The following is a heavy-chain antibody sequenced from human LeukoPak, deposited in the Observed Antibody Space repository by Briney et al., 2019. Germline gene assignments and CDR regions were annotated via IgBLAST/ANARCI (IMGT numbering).Heavy chain of an antibody. CDR3: ARVRVRYWGIDY. D-gene: IGHD3-16*01. CDR2: INHSGST. V-gene: IGHV4-34*01. Sequence: SETLSLTCAVYGGSFSGYYWSWIRQPPVKGLEWIGEINHSGSTNYNPSLKSRVTISVDTSKNQFSLKLSSVTAADTAVYYCARVRVRYWGIDYWGQGTLVTVSS. CDR1: GGSFSGYY. J-gene: IGHJ4*02.